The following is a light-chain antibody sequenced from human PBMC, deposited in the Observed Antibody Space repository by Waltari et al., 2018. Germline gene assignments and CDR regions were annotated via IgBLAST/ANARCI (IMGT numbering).Light chain of an antibody. CDR1: QSVLYSSNNKNY. CDR2: WAS. J-gene: IGKJ4*01. V-gene: IGKV4-1*01. Sequence: DIVMTQSPDSLPVSLGERATINCKSSQSVLYSSNNKNYLAWYQQKAGQPPKLLISWASTRESGVPDRFTGSGSGTDFTLTISSLQAEDVAVYYCQQYYSTPLTFGGWSKVEIK. CDR3: QQYYSTPLT.